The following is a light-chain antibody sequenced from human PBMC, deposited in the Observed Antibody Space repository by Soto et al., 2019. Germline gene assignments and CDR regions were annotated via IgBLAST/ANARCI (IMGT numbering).Light chain of an antibody. CDR2: GAS. CDR3: QQYNNWPRT. V-gene: IGKV3-15*01. Sequence: EIVMTQSPATLSVSPGERATLSCRASRSVSGNLAWYQQKPGQAPRLLIYGASTRATGIPARFSGSGSGTEFTLTISSLQSEDFAVYYCQQYNNWPRTFGQGTKVDIK. J-gene: IGKJ1*01. CDR1: RSVSGN.